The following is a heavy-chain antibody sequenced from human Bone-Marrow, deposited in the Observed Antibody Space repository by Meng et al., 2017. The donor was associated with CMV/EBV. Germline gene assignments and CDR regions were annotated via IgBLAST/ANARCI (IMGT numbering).Heavy chain of an antibody. Sequence: ASVKVSCKASGYTFTGYYMHWVRQAPGQGLEWMGWISAYNGNTNYAQKLQGRVTMTTDTSTSTAYMELRSLRSDDTAVYYCARDSWGDIVVVPAAEYYYYYYGMDVWGQGTTVTVSS. CDR2: ISAYNGNT. V-gene: IGHV1-18*04. CDR1: GYTFTGYY. CDR3: ARDSWGDIVVVPAAEYYYYYYGMDV. D-gene: IGHD2-2*01. J-gene: IGHJ6*02.